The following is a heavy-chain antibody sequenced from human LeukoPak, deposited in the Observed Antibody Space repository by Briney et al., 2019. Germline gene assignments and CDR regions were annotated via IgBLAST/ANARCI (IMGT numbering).Heavy chain of an antibody. D-gene: IGHD1-26*01. V-gene: IGHV1-46*01. CDR2: INPSGGSA. Sequence: GASVKVSCKASGYTFTSYYMHWVRQAPGQGLEWMGIINPSGGSASYAQKFQGRVTMTRDTSTSTVYMELSSLRSEDTAVYYCAVPDRRGIVGADYWGQGTLVTVSS. CDR3: AVPDRRGIVGADY. J-gene: IGHJ4*02. CDR1: GYTFTSYY.